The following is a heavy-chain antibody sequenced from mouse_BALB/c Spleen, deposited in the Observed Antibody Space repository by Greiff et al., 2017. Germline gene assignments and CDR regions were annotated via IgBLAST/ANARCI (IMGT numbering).Heavy chain of an antibody. J-gene: IGHJ2*01. Sequence: VQLQQSGAELAKPGASVKMSCKASGYTFTSYWMHWVKQRPGQGLEWIGYINPSTGYTEYNQKFKDKATLTADKSSSTAYMQLSSLTSEDSAVYYCARNYDGSRWGQGTTLTVSS. CDR3: ARNYDGSR. CDR1: GYTFTSYW. D-gene: IGHD2-3*01. V-gene: IGHV1-7*01. CDR2: INPSTGYT.